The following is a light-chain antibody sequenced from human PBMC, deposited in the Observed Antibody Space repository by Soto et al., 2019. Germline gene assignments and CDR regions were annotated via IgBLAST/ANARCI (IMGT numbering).Light chain of an antibody. Sequence: DIVMTQSPATLSVSPGERATLSCRASQSVSSRLAWYQQKPGQAPRLLIYSASTRATGIPARFSGSGSATDFTLTISRLEPEDFAVYYCQQRSNWPPVTFGGGTKVDIK. J-gene: IGKJ4*01. CDR2: SAS. V-gene: IGKV3-15*01. CDR1: QSVSSR. CDR3: QQRSNWPPVT.